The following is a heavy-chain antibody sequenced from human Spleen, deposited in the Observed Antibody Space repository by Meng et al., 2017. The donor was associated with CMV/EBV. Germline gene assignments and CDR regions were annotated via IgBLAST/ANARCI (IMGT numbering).Heavy chain of an antibody. Sequence: SETLSLTCTVSGYSISSGYYWGWIRQPPGKGLEWIGNVYHSGNAYYSASLKSRVTISVDTSKNQFSLNLNSVTAADTAVYYCARGAAAVPSYYLDYWGQGSLVTVSS. CDR3: ARGAAAVPSYYLDY. CDR1: GYSISSGYY. CDR2: VYHSGNA. D-gene: IGHD6-13*01. J-gene: IGHJ4*02. V-gene: IGHV4-38-2*02.